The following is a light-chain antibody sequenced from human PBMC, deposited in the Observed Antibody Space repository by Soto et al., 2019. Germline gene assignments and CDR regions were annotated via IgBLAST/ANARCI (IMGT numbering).Light chain of an antibody. CDR2: EVS. CDR3: SSYAGSNNVL. Sequence: QSVLTQPPSASGSPGQPVTISCTGTSSDVGGYDYVSWYQQYPGKAPKLLIYEVSKRPSGVPDRFSGSKTGNTASLTVSGLQADDEADYYCSSYAGSNNVLFGGGTKVTVL. V-gene: IGLV2-8*01. CDR1: SSDVGGYDY. J-gene: IGLJ2*01.